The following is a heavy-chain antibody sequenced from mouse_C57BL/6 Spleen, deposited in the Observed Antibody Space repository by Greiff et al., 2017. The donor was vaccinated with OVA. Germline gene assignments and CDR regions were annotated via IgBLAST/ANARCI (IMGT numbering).Heavy chain of an antibody. CDR2: ISSGGDYI. CDR3: TRVDYGSSYDAMDD. D-gene: IGHD1-1*01. J-gene: IGHJ4*01. V-gene: IGHV5-9-1*02. Sequence: DVMLVESGEGLVKPGGSLKLSCAASGFTFSSYAMSWVRQTPEKRLEWVAYISSGGDYIYYADTVQGRFTISRDNARNTLYLQMSSLKSEDTAMYYCTRVDYGSSYDAMDDWGQGTSVTVSS. CDR1: GFTFSSYA.